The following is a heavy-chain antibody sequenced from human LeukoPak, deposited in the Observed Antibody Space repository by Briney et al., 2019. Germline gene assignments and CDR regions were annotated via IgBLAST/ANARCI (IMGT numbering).Heavy chain of an antibody. J-gene: IGHJ4*02. D-gene: IGHD3-10*01. CDR3: SRGLRWGITMVWARTYFDY. CDR2: INHSGST. V-gene: IGHV4-34*01. CDR1: GGSFSGYY. Sequence: PSETLSLTCAVYGGSFSGYYWSWIRQPPGKGLEWIGEINHSGSTNYNPSLKSRVTISVDTSKNQFSLKLSSVTAADTAVYYCSRGLRWGITMVWARTYFDYWGQGTLVTVSS.